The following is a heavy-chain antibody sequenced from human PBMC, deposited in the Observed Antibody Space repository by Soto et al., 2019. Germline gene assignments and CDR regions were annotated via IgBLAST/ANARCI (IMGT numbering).Heavy chain of an antibody. CDR2: IDWDDDK. CDR1: GFSLSTSGMC. CDR3: ARTSLPGYSSSWYYFDY. V-gene: IGHV2-70*01. D-gene: IGHD6-13*01. J-gene: IGHJ4*02. Sequence: SGPTLVNPTQTLTLTCTFSGFSLSTSGMCVSWIRQPPGKALEWLALIDWDDDKSYSTSLKTRLTISKDTSKNQVVLTMTNMDPVDTATYYCARTSLPGYSSSWYYFDYWGQGTLVTVSS.